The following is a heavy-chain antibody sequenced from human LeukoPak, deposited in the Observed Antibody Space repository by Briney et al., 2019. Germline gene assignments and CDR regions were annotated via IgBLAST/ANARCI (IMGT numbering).Heavy chain of an antibody. Sequence: SGSGPTLVNPTQTLTLTCTFSGFSLSTSGMCVSWIRQPPGKALEWLARIDWDDDKYYSTSLKTRLTISKDTSKNQVDLTMTNMDPVDTATYYCARIWARNYYYGMDVWGQGTTVTVSS. V-gene: IGHV2-70*11. J-gene: IGHJ6*02. CDR3: ARIWARNYYYGMDV. D-gene: IGHD5-12*01. CDR1: GFSLSTSGMC. CDR2: IDWDDDK.